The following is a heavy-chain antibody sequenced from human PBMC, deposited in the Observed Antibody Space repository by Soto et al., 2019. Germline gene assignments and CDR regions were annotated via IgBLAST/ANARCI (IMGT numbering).Heavy chain of an antibody. CDR2: INHSGST. CDR1: GGSFSGYY. V-gene: IGHV4-34*02. J-gene: IGHJ4*02. CDR3: ARGRWLRQSFDY. D-gene: IGHD5-12*01. Sequence: QVQLEQWGAGLLKPSETLSLTCAVYGGSFSGYYWSWIRQPPGKGLEWIGEINHSGSTNYNPSLKRRXXIXVXXPNNQFSLNLHSVTAADTAVYYCARGRWLRQSFDYWGQGTLVTVSS.